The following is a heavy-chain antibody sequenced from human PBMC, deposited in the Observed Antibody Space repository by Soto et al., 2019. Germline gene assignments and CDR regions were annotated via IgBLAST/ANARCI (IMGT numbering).Heavy chain of an antibody. J-gene: IGHJ4*02. CDR1: GFTFSSYS. CDR2: ISSSSSYI. CDR3: ARTSGAPDRSLDY. D-gene: IGHD2-2*01. Sequence: EVQLVESGGGLVKPGGSLRLSCAASGFTFSSYSMNWVRQAPGKGLEWVSSISSSSSYIYYADSVKGRFNISRDNAKNSLYLQMNSLRAEDTAVYYCARTSGAPDRSLDYWGQGTLVTVSS. V-gene: IGHV3-21*01.